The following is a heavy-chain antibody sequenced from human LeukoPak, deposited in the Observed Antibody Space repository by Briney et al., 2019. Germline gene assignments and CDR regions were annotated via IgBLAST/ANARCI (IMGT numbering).Heavy chain of an antibody. CDR2: ISPDRTST. V-gene: IGHV3-74*01. CDR3: ARDRIRAVGLRYFDWLLSVGAFDI. Sequence: GSLRLSCAASGFTSSSNWIHWVRQVPGKGLVWVSRISPDRTSTTSADSVKGRFTIPRDNAKNTLYLQMNCLRAEDTAVYYCARDRIRAVGLRYFDWLLSVGAFDIWGQGTMVSVSS. D-gene: IGHD3-9*01. J-gene: IGHJ3*02. CDR1: GFTSSSNW.